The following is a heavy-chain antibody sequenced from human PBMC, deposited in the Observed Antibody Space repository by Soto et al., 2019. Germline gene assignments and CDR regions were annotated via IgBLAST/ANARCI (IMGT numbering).Heavy chain of an antibody. D-gene: IGHD3-3*01. V-gene: IGHV4-31*03. J-gene: IGHJ6*02. Sequence: PSETLSLTCTVSGGSISSGGYYWSWIRQHPGKGLEWIGYIYYSGSTYYNPSLKSRVTISVDTSKNQFSLKLSSVTAADTAVYYCARDRLEGSDFWSGYYTGYYYYGMDVWGQGTTVTVSS. CDR3: ARDRLEGSDFWSGYYTGYYYYGMDV. CDR2: IYYSGST. CDR1: GGSISSGGYY.